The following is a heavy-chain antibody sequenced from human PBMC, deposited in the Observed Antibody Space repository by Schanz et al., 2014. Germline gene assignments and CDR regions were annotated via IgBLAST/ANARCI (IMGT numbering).Heavy chain of an antibody. CDR2: ISSSGSYI. Sequence: EVQLVESGGGFVQPGGSLGLSCAASEFTFSSYKMNWVRQAPGKGLEWVSSISSSGSYIHYADSVKGRFTISRDNAKTTQYLKMTSLREEDTAEYYCARDLEGADGGGGGFESWGQGTLVTVSS. V-gene: IGHV3-21*01. CDR3: ARDLEGADGGGGGFES. J-gene: IGHJ5*01. CDR1: EFTFSSYK. D-gene: IGHD2-21*01.